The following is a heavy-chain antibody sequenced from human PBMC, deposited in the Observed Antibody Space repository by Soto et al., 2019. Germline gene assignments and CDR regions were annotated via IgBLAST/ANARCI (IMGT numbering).Heavy chain of an antibody. CDR3: AREYSSSWYRGYYYYGMDV. V-gene: IGHV1-8*01. Sequence: ASVKVSCKASGYTFTSYDINWVRQATGQGLEWMGWMNPNSGNTGYAQKFQGRVTMTRNTSISTAYMELSSLRSEDTAVYYCAREYSSSWYRGYYYYGMDVGGQGTTVTVSS. CDR1: GYTFTSYD. CDR2: MNPNSGNT. J-gene: IGHJ6*02. D-gene: IGHD6-13*01.